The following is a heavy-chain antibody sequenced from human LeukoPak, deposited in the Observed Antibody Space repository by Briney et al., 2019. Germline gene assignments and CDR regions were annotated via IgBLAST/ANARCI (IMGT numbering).Heavy chain of an antibody. D-gene: IGHD6-13*01. CDR1: GGSISSGDYY. J-gene: IGHJ4*02. CDR2: IYYSGST. Sequence: SETLSLTCTVSGGSISSGDYYWSWIRQPPGKGLEWIGYIYYSGSTYYNPSLKSRVTISVDTSKNQFSLKLSSATAADTAVYYCARVDSSSWYYFDYWGQGTLVTVSS. CDR3: ARVDSSSWYYFDY. V-gene: IGHV4-30-4*01.